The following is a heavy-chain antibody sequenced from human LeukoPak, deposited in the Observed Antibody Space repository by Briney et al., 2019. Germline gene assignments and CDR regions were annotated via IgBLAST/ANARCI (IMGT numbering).Heavy chain of an antibody. CDR3: AISMSATYYYDSSGYFNDAFDI. CDR2: IYPGDSDT. Sequence: GESLEISCQGSGYPFTSYWHGWVRQLPGKGLEWMGIIYPGDSDTRYSPSFQGQVTISAGKSISTAYLQWSSLKASETAMYYCAISMSATYYYDSSGYFNDAFDIWGQGTMVTVSS. CDR1: GYPFTSYW. V-gene: IGHV5-51*06. J-gene: IGHJ3*02. D-gene: IGHD3-22*01.